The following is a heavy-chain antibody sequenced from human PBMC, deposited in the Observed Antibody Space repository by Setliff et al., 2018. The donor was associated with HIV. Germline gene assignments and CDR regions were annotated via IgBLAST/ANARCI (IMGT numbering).Heavy chain of an antibody. D-gene: IGHD2-21*02. CDR2: ISAYNGNT. Sequence: ASVKVSCKASGYTFTSYAMHWVRQAPGQRLEWMGWISAYNGNTNYAQKLQGRVTMTTDTSTSTAYMELRSLRSEDTAVYYCASPTAIPHWGQGTLVTVSS. CDR1: GYTFTSYA. J-gene: IGHJ4*02. V-gene: IGHV1-18*01. CDR3: ASPTAIPH.